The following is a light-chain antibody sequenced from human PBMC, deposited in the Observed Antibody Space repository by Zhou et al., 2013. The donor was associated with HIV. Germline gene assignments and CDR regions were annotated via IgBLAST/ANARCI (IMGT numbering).Light chain of an antibody. CDR3: QQSYSTGT. CDR2: DAS. J-gene: IGKJ3*01. V-gene: IGKV1-12*01. CDR1: QDIAGW. Sequence: DIQMTQSPSSVSASVGDRVTITCRASQDIAGWLAWYQQNPGTAPRLLIFDASGLQSGVPSRFTGSGSGTDYTLTISSLQPEDFATYYCQQSYSTGTFGPGTKVDIK.